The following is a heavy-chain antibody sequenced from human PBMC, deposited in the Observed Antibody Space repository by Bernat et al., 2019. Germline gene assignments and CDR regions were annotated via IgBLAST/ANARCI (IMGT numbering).Heavy chain of an antibody. CDR1: GFTFSSYA. D-gene: IGHD5-18*01. Sequence: QVQLVESGGGVVQPGRSLRLSCAASGFTFSSYAMHWVRQAPGKGLEWVAVISYDGSNKYYADSVKGRFTISRDNSKNTLYLQMNSLRVEDTAVYYCARGSHRPTWIQDYYYGMDVWGQGTTVTVSS. V-gene: IGHV3-30-3*01. CDR3: ARGSHRPTWIQDYYYGMDV. J-gene: IGHJ6*02. CDR2: ISYDGSNK.